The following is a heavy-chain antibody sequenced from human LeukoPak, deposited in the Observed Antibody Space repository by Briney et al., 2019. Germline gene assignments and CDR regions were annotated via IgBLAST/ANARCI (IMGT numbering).Heavy chain of an antibody. Sequence: GGSLRLSCAASGFTFSSYWMHWVRQAPGKGLVWVSRINSDGSSTSYADSVKGRFTISRDNAKNTLYLQMNSLRAEDTAVYYCARGDGGTYFDFDYWGQGTLVTVSS. D-gene: IGHD1-26*01. J-gene: IGHJ4*02. CDR2: INSDGSST. CDR3: ARGDGGTYFDFDY. CDR1: GFTFSSYW. V-gene: IGHV3-74*01.